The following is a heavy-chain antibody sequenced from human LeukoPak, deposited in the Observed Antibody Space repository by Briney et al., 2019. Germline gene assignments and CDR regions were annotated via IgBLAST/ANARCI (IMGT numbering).Heavy chain of an antibody. Sequence: SQTLSLTCAVSGGSISSGGYSWSWIRQPPGKGLEWIGYIYHSGSTYYNPSLKSRVTISVDRSKNQFSLKLSSVTAADTAVYYCASSTWFGELSDWGQGTLVTVSS. D-gene: IGHD3-10*01. CDR3: ASSTWFGELSD. CDR1: GGSISSGGYS. CDR2: IYHSGST. J-gene: IGHJ4*02. V-gene: IGHV4-30-2*02.